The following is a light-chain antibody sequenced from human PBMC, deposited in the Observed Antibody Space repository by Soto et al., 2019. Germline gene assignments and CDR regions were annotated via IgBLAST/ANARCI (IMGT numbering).Light chain of an antibody. J-gene: IGKJ2*01. Sequence: DIQMSQSPSSLSASVGDSVTITCRASETIIGYLNWYQQQPGEAPKLLIFSASSLHSGVPSRFRGSGSGTHFTLTISSLQPDDFATYFCQQSFSAPRTFGQGTKLQAK. CDR3: QQSFSAPRT. CDR2: SAS. CDR1: ETIIGY. V-gene: IGKV1-39*01.